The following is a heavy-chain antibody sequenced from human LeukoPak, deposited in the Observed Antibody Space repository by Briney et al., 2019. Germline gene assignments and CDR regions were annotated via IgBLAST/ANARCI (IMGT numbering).Heavy chain of an antibody. V-gene: IGHV4-61*01. J-gene: IGHJ6*04. CDR1: GGSVTINTYC. Sequence: SESRSLTCIVSGGSVTINTYCCTWTRQPRGNGLEWLGHMYFRGPVDYSPSLERRLTMSLDTSKTQFSLKLDSVSAADTAVYYCARMVRYGEVTAYYYGMDVWDRGTTVIVSS. CDR2: MYFRGPV. CDR3: ARMVRYGEVTAYYYGMDV. D-gene: IGHD3-10*01.